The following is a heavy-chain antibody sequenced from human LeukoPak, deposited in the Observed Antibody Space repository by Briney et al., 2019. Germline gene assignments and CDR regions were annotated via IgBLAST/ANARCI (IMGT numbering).Heavy chain of an antibody. CDR2: IYHSGST. Sequence: SETLSLTCTVSGGSISSYYWSWIRQPPGKGLEWIGYIYHSGSTNYNPSLKSRVTISVDTSKNQFSLKLSSVTAADTAVYYCAREGGGNFDYWGQGTLVTVSS. CDR1: GGSISSYY. J-gene: IGHJ4*02. D-gene: IGHD3-16*01. V-gene: IGHV4-59*01. CDR3: AREGGGNFDY.